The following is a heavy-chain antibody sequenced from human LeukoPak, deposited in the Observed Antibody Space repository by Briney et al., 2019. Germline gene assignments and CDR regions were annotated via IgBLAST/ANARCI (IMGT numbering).Heavy chain of an antibody. CDR1: GGSISSGDYY. CDR2: IYYSGST. Sequence: SETLSLTCTVSGGSISSGDYYWSWIRQPPGKGLEWIGYIYYSGSTYYNPSLKSRVTISVDTSQNQFSLKLSSVTAADTAVYYCASHCSGGSCLNYYYGMDVWGQGTTVTVSS. J-gene: IGHJ6*02. D-gene: IGHD2-15*01. V-gene: IGHV4-30-4*01. CDR3: ASHCSGGSCLNYYYGMDV.